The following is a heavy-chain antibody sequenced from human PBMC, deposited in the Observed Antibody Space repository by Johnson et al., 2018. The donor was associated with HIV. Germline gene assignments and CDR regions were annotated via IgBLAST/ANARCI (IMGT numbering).Heavy chain of an antibody. D-gene: IGHD6-19*01. V-gene: IGHV3-11*04. CDR2: ISSSGSTI. CDR1: GFNFSDYY. Sequence: QVQLVESGGGLVQPGGSLRLSCAASGFNFSDYYMSWIRQAPGKGLEWVSYISSSGSTIYYADSVKRRFTISRDNSKNTLYLQMNSLRAEDTAVYYCAKDLSSVWYPAFDIWGEGTMVTVSS. CDR3: AKDLSSVWYPAFDI. J-gene: IGHJ3*02.